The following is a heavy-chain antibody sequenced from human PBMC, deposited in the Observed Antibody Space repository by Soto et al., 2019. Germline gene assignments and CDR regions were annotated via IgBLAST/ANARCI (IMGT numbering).Heavy chain of an antibody. CDR2: ISGGSAYI. J-gene: IGHJ6*02. Sequence: EVQLVESGGGLVKPGGSLRLSCVGPGFIFSSYYMNWVRQAPGKGLEWVSSISGGSAYIYYADSVKGRFTISRDNAKNSLYLEMNSLXXXXXAVYYCVRVWRLVGRYGMDVWGQGTTVTVSS. V-gene: IGHV3-21*02. CDR3: VRVWRLVGRYGMDV. CDR1: GFIFSSYY. D-gene: IGHD6-25*01.